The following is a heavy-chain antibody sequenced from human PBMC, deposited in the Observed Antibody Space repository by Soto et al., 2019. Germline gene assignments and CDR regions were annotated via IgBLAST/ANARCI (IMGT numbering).Heavy chain of an antibody. Sequence: GGSLRLSCAASGFTFSSYAMHWVRQAPGKGLEWVAVISYDGSNKYYADSVKGRFTISRDNSKNTLYLQMNSLRAEDTAVYYCARSPGSLHWYFDLWGRGTLVTVSS. J-gene: IGHJ2*01. CDR3: ARSPGSLHWYFDL. V-gene: IGHV3-30-3*01. CDR2: ISYDGSNK. CDR1: GFTFSSYA. D-gene: IGHD3-10*01.